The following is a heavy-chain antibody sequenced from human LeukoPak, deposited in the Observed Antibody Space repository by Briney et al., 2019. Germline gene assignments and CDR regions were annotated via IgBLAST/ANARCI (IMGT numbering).Heavy chain of an antibody. J-gene: IGHJ4*02. CDR2: ISKDAKEK. V-gene: IGHV3-30*04. D-gene: IGHD3-10*01. CDR3: ARDGPGGAIGY. Sequence: PGGSLRLSCAASGFIFSSYAMHWARQAPGKGLEWVAVISKDAKEKFYIDSVKGRFTISRDNSENTLYVHMKSLRDDDTAVYYCARDGPGGAIGYWGQGTLVTVPS. CDR1: GFIFSSYA.